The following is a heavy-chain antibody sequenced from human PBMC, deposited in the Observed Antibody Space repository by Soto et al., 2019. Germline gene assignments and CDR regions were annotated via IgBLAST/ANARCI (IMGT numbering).Heavy chain of an antibody. Sequence: GGSLRLSCAASGFIFSSYGMHWVRQAPGKGLEWVAVIWYDGSNKYYADSVKGRFTISRDNSKNTLYLQMNSLRAEDTAVYYCARGPRPGIAAAGRRGPLDYWGQGTQVTVSS. CDR2: IWYDGSNK. V-gene: IGHV3-33*01. CDR3: ARGPRPGIAAAGRRGPLDY. J-gene: IGHJ4*02. CDR1: GFIFSSYG. D-gene: IGHD6-13*01.